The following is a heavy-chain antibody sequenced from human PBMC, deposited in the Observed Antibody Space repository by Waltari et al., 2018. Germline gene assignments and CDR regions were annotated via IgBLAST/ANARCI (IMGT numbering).Heavy chain of an antibody. Sequence: VRLDQWGTELVEPWETLSLTCAVYEGSFSAFFWSWVRQAPGKGLEWIGEINHGVKTANHPSRKRLLFRSVDPSKNQFSLMLSSVTDADTAVYYCARRRIVVVITTAPFWYFDLWGRGTLVTVSS. V-gene: IGHV4-34*01. CDR1: EGSFSAFF. D-gene: IGHD3-22*01. CDR2: INHGVKT. J-gene: IGHJ2*01. CDR3: ARRRIVVVITTAPFWYFDL.